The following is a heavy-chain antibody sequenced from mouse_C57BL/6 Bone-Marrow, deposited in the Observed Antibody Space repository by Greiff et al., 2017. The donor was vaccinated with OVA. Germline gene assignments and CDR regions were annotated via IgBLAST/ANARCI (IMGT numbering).Heavy chain of an antibody. J-gene: IGHJ3*01. D-gene: IGHD2-2*01. CDR1: GYTFTSYG. CDR3: VTVRGYYGYGAVDY. V-gene: IGHV1-81*01. CDR2: IYPRSGNT. Sequence: QVQLQQPGAELARPGASVKLSCKASGYTFTSYGISWVKQRTGQGLEWIGEIYPRSGNTYYNEKFKGKATLTADKSSSTAYMQLSSLTSEDSAVYFCVTVRGYYGYGAVDYWGQGTPVTVSA.